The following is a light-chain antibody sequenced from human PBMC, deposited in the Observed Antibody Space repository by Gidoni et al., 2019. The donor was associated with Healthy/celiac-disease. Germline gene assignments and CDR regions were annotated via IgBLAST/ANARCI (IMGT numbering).Light chain of an antibody. CDR1: QSVSSSY. Sequence: IVLMQSPGTLSLSPGERATRSCRASQSVSSSYLAWYQQKPGQAPRLLIYGASSRATGIPDRFSGSGSGTDFTLTISRLEPEDFAVYYCQQYGSSPLTFGGGTKVEIK. V-gene: IGKV3-20*01. CDR2: GAS. CDR3: QQYGSSPLT. J-gene: IGKJ4*01.